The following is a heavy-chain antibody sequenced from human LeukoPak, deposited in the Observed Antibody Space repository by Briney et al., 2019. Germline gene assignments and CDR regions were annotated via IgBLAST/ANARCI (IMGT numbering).Heavy chain of an antibody. V-gene: IGHV1-2*02. D-gene: IGHD3-9*01. CDR2: INPNSGGT. CDR3: ARLRYSTRGVNWFDP. CDR1: GYTFTGYY. J-gene: IGHJ5*02. Sequence: ASVKVSCKASGYTFTGYYMHWVRQAPGQGLEWMGWINPNSGGTNYAQKFQGRVTMTRDTSISTAYMELSRLRSDDTTVYYCARLRYSTRGVNWFDPWGQGTLVTVSS.